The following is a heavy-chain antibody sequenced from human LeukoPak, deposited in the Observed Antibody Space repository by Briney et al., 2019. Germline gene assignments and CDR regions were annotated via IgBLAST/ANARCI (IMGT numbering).Heavy chain of an antibody. V-gene: IGHV4-59*08. CDR1: GGSISGYY. D-gene: IGHD5-24*01. CDR2: IHYSGST. CDR3: ARHGQNDGYPLDY. J-gene: IGHJ4*02. Sequence: SETLSLTCTVSGGSISGYYWSWVRQPPGKGLEWIAYIHYSGSTNYNPPLKSRLTISVDTSKNQLSLKLNSVTDADTAVYYCARHGQNDGYPLDYWGQGTLVSVSS.